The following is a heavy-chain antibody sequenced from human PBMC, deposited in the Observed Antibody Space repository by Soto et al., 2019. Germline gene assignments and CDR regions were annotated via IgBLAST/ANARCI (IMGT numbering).Heavy chain of an antibody. CDR1: GYTFTTYA. V-gene: IGHV1-3*01. CDR2: ISAGNGNT. J-gene: IGHJ6*02. D-gene: IGHD1-26*01. CDR3: ARDRREIYYYYYAMDV. Sequence: QVQLVQSGAEVKKPGASVKVSCKASGYTFTTYAIHWVRQAPRQRLEWLGWISAGNGNTKYSQKFQGRVTITSDTAASTAFVELSSLTSEDTAVYYCARDRREIYYYYYAMDVWGQGTTVTVSS.